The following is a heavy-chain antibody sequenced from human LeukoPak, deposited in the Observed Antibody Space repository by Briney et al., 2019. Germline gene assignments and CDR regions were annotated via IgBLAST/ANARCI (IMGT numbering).Heavy chain of an antibody. CDR2: ISSSSSYI. V-gene: IGHV3-21*01. J-gene: IGHJ3*02. Sequence: GGSLRLSCAASGFTVSTNYMNWVRQAPGKGLEWVSSISSSSSYIYYADSVKGRFTISRDNAKNSLYLQMNSLRAEDTAVYYCARALPYDFWSGYYPTYDAFDIWGQRTMVTVSS. D-gene: IGHD3-3*01. CDR3: ARALPYDFWSGYYPTYDAFDI. CDR1: GFTVSTNY.